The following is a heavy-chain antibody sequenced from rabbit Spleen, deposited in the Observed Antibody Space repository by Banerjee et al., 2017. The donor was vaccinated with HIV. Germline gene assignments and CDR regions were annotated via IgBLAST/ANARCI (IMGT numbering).Heavy chain of an antibody. D-gene: IGHD8-1*01. V-gene: IGHV1S45*01. CDR1: GVSFNDKDV. CDR2: AYAGSSGST. CDR3: ARDTGSSFSSYGMDL. J-gene: IGHJ6*01. Sequence: QEQLEESGGGLVKPEGSLTLTCKASGVSFNDKDVMCWVRQAPGKGLEWVACAYAGSSGSTYSATWAKGRFTISKTSSTTVTLQMTSLTVADTATYFCARDTGSSFSSYGMDLWGQGTLVTVS.